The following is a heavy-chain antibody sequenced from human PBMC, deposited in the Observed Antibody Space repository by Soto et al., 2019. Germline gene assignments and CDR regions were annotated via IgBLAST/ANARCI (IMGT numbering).Heavy chain of an antibody. J-gene: IGHJ3*02. Sequence: PGGSLRLSCAASGFTFDDYAMHWVRQAPGKGLEWVSGISWNSGSIGYADSVKGRFTISRDNAKNSLYLQMNSLRAEDTALYYCAKDLSGGSYWPNAFDIWGQGTMVTVSS. CDR2: ISWNSGSI. D-gene: IGHD1-26*01. CDR1: GFTFDDYA. V-gene: IGHV3-9*01. CDR3: AKDLSGGSYWPNAFDI.